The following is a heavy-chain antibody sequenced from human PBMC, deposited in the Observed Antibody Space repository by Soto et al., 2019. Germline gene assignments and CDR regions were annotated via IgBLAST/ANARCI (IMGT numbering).Heavy chain of an antibody. CDR2: ISTYNGNT. CDR3: VRDRAVIGTTGRYNWFDP. V-gene: IGHV1-18*01. CDR1: GYTFTTYG. J-gene: IGHJ5*02. Sequence: QVQLVQSGVEVKKPGASVKVSCKASGYTFTTYGITWVRQAPGQGLEWMGWISTYNGNTNYAQKLQGRVTMTTDTSASQAYREVRSLKSDDTAVYYCVRDRAVIGTTGRYNWFDPWGQGTLVLVSS. D-gene: IGHD1-1*01.